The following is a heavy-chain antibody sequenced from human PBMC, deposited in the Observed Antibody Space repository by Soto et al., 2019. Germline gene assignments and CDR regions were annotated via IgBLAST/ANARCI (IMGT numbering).Heavy chain of an antibody. D-gene: IGHD3-16*01. V-gene: IGHV1-3*01. CDR3: ARVMTRYPAGTEYFQH. CDR1: GYTFTSYA. Sequence: GASVKVSCKASGYTFTSYAMHWVRQAPGQRLEWMGWINAGNGNTKYSQKFQGRVTITRDTSASTAYMELSSLRSEDTAVYYCARVMTRYPAGTEYFQHWGQGTLVTVSS. CDR2: INAGNGNT. J-gene: IGHJ1*01.